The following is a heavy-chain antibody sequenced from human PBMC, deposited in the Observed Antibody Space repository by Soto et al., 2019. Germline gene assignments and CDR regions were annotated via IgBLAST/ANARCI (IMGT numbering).Heavy chain of an antibody. Sequence: SETLSLTCAVSGGSIGTSAYYWGWIRQAPGKGLEWVGSINHSGNTYLSPSLKDRVTMSVDTSKNSFSLKLRSATAADTGLYYCSRRAPEGFDPWGQGTLVTVSS. V-gene: IGHV4-39*01. J-gene: IGHJ5*02. CDR2: INHSGNT. CDR1: GGSIGTSAYY. CDR3: SRRAPEGFDP.